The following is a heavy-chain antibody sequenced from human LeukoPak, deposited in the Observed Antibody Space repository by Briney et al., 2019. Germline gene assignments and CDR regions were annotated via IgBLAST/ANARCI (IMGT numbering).Heavy chain of an antibody. J-gene: IGHJ6*02. D-gene: IGHD1-7*01. CDR3: ARASNWNYGYYYGMDV. CDR1: GGSFSSGGYS. V-gene: IGHV4-30-2*01. CDR2: IYQSEST. Sequence: PSETLSLTCAVSGGSFSSGGYSWSWLRQPPGTGRVWIGYIYQSESTYYNPSLHSRVTISVDRTKNQYSLKLSSVPAAGPAVYYCARASNWNYGYYYGMDVWGQGTTVTVSS.